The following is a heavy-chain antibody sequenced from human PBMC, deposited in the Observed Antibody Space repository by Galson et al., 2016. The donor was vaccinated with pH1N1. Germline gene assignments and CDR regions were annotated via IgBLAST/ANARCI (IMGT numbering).Heavy chain of an antibody. D-gene: IGHD4-17*01. CDR3: ARNLYGDYSHYFDY. CDR1: GFSLSTSGMC. CDR2: IDWDDNK. J-gene: IGHJ4*02. Sequence: PALVKPTQTLTPTCTFSGFSLSTSGMCVSWIRQPPGKALEWLALIDWDDNKYYSTSLKTRLTISKDTSKNQVVLTMTNMDPVDTATYYCARNLYGDYSHYFDYWGQGTPVTVSS. V-gene: IGHV2-70*01.